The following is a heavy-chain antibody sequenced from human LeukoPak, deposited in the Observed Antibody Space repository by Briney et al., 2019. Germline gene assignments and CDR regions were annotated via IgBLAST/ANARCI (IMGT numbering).Heavy chain of an antibody. J-gene: IGHJ4*02. CDR3: AKDIADSGSYLGGDY. CDR2: ISGDGGST. CDR1: GFTFDDYA. Sequence: GGSLRLSCAASGFTFDDYAMHWVRQAPGKGLEWVSLISGDGGSTYYADSVKGRFSISRDNSKNSLYLQMNSLRTEDTALYYCAKDIADSGSYLGGDYWGQGTLVTVSS. D-gene: IGHD1-26*01. V-gene: IGHV3-43*02.